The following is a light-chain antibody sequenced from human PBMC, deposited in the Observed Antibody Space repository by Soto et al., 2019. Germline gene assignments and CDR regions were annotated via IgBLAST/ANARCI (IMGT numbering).Light chain of an antibody. CDR2: AAS. Sequence: DIQLTQSPSFLSASVGDRVTITCRASHDISSYLTWYQQKPGKAPTVLIYAASTLQGGVPSRFSGSGSGTEFTLTISSLQSEDLASYYCHQHKDYPLTFGRGTRLEIK. CDR1: HDISSY. J-gene: IGKJ5*01. V-gene: IGKV1-9*01. CDR3: HQHKDYPLT.